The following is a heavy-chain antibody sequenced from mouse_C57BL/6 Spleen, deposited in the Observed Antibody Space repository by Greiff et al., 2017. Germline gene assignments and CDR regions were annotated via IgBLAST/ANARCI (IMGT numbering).Heavy chain of an antibody. D-gene: IGHD2-5*01. J-gene: IGHJ2*01. CDR2: IYPGDGDT. V-gene: IGHV1-80*01. CDR3: ARYSYSNSYYFDY. Sequence: VQLVESGAELVKPGASVKISCKASGYAFSSYWMNWVKQRPGKGLEWIGQIYPGDGDTNYNGKFKGKATLTADKSSSTAYMQLSSLTSEDSAVYFCARYSYSNSYYFDYWGQGTTLTVSS. CDR1: GYAFSSYW.